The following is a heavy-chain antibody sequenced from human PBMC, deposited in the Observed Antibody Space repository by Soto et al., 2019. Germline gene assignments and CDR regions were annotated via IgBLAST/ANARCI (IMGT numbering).Heavy chain of an antibody. CDR3: ARSGGYSYGYGEGYYGMDV. D-gene: IGHD5-18*01. Sequence: SETLSLTCTVSGGSISSYYWSWIRQPPGKGLEWIGYIYYSGSTNYNPSLKSRVTISVDTSKNKFSLKLSTVTAADTAVYYCARSGGYSYGYGEGYYGMDVWGQGITVTVSS. CDR2: IYYSGST. CDR1: GGSISSYY. J-gene: IGHJ6*02. V-gene: IGHV4-59*01.